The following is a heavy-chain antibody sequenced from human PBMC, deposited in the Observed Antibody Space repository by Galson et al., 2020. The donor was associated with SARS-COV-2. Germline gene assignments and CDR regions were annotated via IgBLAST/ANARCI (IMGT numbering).Heavy chain of an antibody. V-gene: IGHV4-39*01. D-gene: IGHD5-18*01. CDR1: GGSVSSRSYF. CDR2: SHYSGKV. Sequence: QTLSLTCIVSGGSVSSRSYFWGWIRQPPGKGLEWIGSSHYSGKVSYTPSLKSRVTISVDTSKNQFSLRLNSVTAADTAVYYCARQSIAIELWFEGGDWFDPWGQGTLVTVSS. J-gene: IGHJ5*02. CDR3: ARQSIAIELWFEGGDWFDP.